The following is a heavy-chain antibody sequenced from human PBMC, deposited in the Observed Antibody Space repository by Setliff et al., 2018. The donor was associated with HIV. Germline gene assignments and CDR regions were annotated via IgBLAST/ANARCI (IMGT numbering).Heavy chain of an antibody. CDR2: INHGGST. Sequence: PSETLSLTCAVFGVSFNNYSYNWFRQPPGRGLEWIGEINHGGSTNYNSSLKSRVTMSMDTSKNQFSLKLSSVTAADTAVYYCAGEYSSGYYHDAFDIWGQGTMVTVSS. D-gene: IGHD3-22*01. V-gene: IGHV4-34*01. CDR1: GVSFNNYS. J-gene: IGHJ3*02. CDR3: AGEYSSGYYHDAFDI.